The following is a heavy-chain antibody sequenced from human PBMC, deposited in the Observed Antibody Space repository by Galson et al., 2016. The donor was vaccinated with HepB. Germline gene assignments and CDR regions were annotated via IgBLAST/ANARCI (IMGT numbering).Heavy chain of an antibody. V-gene: IGHV3-21*01. CDR1: GFTFSSYT. D-gene: IGHD2-15*01. CDR2: ISSSSSYI. CDR3: ARLGGRDYCSGGKCYSSDNWFDL. Sequence: SLRLSCAASGFTFSSYTVIWVRQAPGKGLEWVSSISSSSSYIFYADSVKGRFAISRDNAKNSLYLQMNSLRAEETAVYYCARLGGRDYCSGGKCYSSDNWFDLWGQGTLVTVSS. J-gene: IGHJ5*02.